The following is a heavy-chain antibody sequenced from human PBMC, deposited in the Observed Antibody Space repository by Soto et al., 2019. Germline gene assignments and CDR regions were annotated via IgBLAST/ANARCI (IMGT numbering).Heavy chain of an antibody. CDR1: GFTFSSYG. CDR2: ISYDGSNK. D-gene: IGHD3-22*01. J-gene: IGHJ4*02. Sequence: PGGSLRLSCAASGFTFSSYGMHWVRQAPGKGLEWVAVISYDGSNKYYADSVKGRFTISRDNSKNTLYLQMNSLRAEDTAVYYCAKSHTPEYRPYDSSGYYLSLWGQGTLVTVSS. V-gene: IGHV3-30*18. CDR3: AKSHTPEYRPYDSSGYYLSL.